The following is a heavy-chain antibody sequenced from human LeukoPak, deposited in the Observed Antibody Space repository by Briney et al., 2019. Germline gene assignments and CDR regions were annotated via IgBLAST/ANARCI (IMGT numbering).Heavy chain of an antibody. CDR2: INPNSGDT. CDR3: VSCLASTSSCFDY. V-gene: IGHV1-2*06. D-gene: IGHD6-6*01. CDR1: AYTFTGYY. J-gene: IGHJ4*02. Sequence: GASVKVSCKASAYTFTGYYMHWVRQAPGQGLEWMGRINPNSGDTNYAQKFQGRVTMTRDTSITKVYMELSWLRSDDTAVSFCVSCLASTSSCFDYWGQGTLVTVSS.